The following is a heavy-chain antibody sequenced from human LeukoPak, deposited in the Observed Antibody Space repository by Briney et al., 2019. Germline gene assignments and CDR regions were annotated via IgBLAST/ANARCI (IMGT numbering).Heavy chain of an antibody. CDR3: ARENYYDSSGYSEGMDV. CDR2: MYVSGTT. V-gene: IGHV4-4*07. D-gene: IGHD3-22*01. J-gene: IGHJ6*02. Sequence: PSETLSLTCTVSGGSISDHYLSWIRQPAGKGLEWIGRMYVSGTTNYNPSLRSRATMSMDTSNNQFSLKLRSVTAADTAVYYCARENYYDSSGYSEGMDVWGQGTTVTVS. CDR1: GGSISDHY.